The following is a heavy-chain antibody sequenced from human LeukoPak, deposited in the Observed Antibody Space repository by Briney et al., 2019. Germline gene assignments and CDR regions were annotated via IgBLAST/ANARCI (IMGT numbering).Heavy chain of an antibody. CDR3: ARVGEYDSSGYYYDFKAFDI. V-gene: IGHV4-30-2*01. J-gene: IGHJ3*02. Sequence: QPSETLSLTCTVSGGSISSSSYYWSWIRQPPGKGLEWIGYIYHSGSTYYNPSLKSRVTISVDRPKNQFSLKLSSVTAADTAVYYCARVGEYDSSGYYYDFKAFDIWGQGTMVTVSS. D-gene: IGHD3-22*01. CDR1: GGSISSSSYY. CDR2: IYHSGST.